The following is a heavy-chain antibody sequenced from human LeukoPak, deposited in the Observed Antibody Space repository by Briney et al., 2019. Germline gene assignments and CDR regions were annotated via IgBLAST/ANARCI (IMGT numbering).Heavy chain of an antibody. J-gene: IGHJ4*02. Sequence: GGSLRLSCAASGFTFSSYPMHWVRQAPGKGLEYVSAIGSHGTGTYYANSVKGRFTISRDNSKNTLYLQMGSLRAEDMAVYYCARDRVGDYVDYWGQGTLVTVSS. V-gene: IGHV3-64*01. D-gene: IGHD3-10*01. CDR2: IGSHGTGT. CDR3: ARDRVGDYVDY. CDR1: GFTFSSYP.